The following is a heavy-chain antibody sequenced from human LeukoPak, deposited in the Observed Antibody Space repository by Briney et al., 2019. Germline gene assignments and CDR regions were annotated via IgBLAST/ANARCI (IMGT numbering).Heavy chain of an antibody. D-gene: IGHD5-12*01. CDR3: AADAHSGYDLGY. Sequence: GASVKVSCKASGFTFTSSAMQWVRQARGQRLEWIGWIVVGSGNTNYAQKFQERVTITRDVSTSTAYMELSSLRSEDTAVYYCAADAHSGYDLGYWGQGTLVTVSS. CDR1: GFTFTSSA. J-gene: IGHJ4*02. V-gene: IGHV1-58*02. CDR2: IVVGSGNT.